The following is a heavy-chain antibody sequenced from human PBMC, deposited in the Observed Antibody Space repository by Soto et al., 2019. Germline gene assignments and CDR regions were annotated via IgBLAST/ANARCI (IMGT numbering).Heavy chain of an antibody. D-gene: IGHD3-3*01. CDR3: ARDRYDFWCSNRRPPPYQHGMGV. V-gene: IGHV3-30-3*01. J-gene: IGHJ6*01. CDR2: ISYGGSNK. Sequence: WGSLRVPTAASALKCGSHGWRWVSKATVTRLEPVAVISYGGSNKYYADSVMGRFTISRDNSKNTLYLQMNSLRAEDTAVYYCARDRYDFWCSNRRPPPYQHGMGVPGQPPTVSLYS. CDR1: ALKCGSHG.